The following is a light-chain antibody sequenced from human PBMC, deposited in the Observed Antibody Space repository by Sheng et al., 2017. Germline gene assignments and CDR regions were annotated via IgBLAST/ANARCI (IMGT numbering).Light chain of an antibody. J-gene: IGKJ4*01. V-gene: IGKV3-11*01. CDR3: QQRSNWPLT. Sequence: EVLMTQSPATLSVSPGERATLSCRASQSVYNYLGWYQQKPGQAPRLLIYDASNRATGIPARFSGSGSGTDFTLTISSLEPEDFAIYYCQQRSNWPLTFGGGTKVEIK. CDR2: DAS. CDR1: QSVYNY.